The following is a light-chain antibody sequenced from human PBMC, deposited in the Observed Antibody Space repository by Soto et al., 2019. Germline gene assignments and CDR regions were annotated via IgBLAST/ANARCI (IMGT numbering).Light chain of an antibody. Sequence: QSVLTQPPSASGTPGQRVSISCSGSSSNIGSNTVNWYQQLPGTAPKLLIYSNDQRLSGVPDRFSGSKSGTSASLAISGLQAEDEADYYCAAWDDSLNGSWVFGGGPQLTVL. CDR3: AAWDDSLNGSWV. V-gene: IGLV1-44*01. J-gene: IGLJ3*02. CDR2: SND. CDR1: SSNIGSNT.